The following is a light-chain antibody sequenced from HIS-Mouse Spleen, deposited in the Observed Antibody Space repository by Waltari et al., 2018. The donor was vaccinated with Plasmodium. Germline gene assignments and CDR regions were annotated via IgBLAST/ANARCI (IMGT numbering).Light chain of an antibody. V-gene: IGKV1-33*01. CDR3: QQYDNLPPLFT. J-gene: IGKJ3*01. CDR2: DAS. Sequence: DIQMTQSPSSLSASVRTRVTITCQASQDISNYLTWYQQKPGKAPKLLSYDASHLETGVPSRFSGSGSGTAFTFTISSLQPEDIATYYCQQYDNLPPLFTFGPGTKVDIK. CDR1: QDISNY.